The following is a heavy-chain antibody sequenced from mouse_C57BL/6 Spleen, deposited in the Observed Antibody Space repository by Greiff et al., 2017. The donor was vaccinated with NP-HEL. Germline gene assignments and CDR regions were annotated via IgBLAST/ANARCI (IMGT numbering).Heavy chain of an antibody. D-gene: IGHD2-3*01. Sequence: QVHVKQSGAELVKPGASVKLSCKASGYTFTEYTIHWVKQRSGQGLEWIGWFYPGSGSIKYNEKFKDKATLTADKSSSTVYMELSRLTSEDSAVYFCARHEDGYDGYYASWFAYWGQGTLVTVSA. CDR2: FYPGSGSI. CDR3: ARHEDGYDGYYASWFAY. V-gene: IGHV1-62-2*01. CDR1: GYTFTEYT. J-gene: IGHJ3*01.